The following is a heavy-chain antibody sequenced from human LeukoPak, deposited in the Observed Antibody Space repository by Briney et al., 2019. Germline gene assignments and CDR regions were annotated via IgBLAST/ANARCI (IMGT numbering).Heavy chain of an antibody. V-gene: IGHV4-61*02. Sequence: PSETLSLTCTVSGGSISSGSYYWSWIRQPAGKGLEWIGRIYTSGSTNYNPSLKSRVTISVDTSKNQFSLKLSSVTAADTAVYYCARARSYYDYVWGSYRFDYWGQGTLVTASS. J-gene: IGHJ4*02. CDR3: ARARSYYDYVWGSYRFDY. CDR2: IYTSGST. D-gene: IGHD3-16*02. CDR1: GGSISSGSYY.